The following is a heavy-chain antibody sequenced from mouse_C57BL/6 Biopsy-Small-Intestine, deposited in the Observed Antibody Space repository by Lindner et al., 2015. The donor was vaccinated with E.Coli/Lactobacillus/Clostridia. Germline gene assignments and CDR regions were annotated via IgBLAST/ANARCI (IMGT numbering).Heavy chain of an antibody. CDR2: IYYSGTI. Sequence: VQLQESGPGLVKPSQTVFLTCTVTGISITTGNYRWSWIRQFPGNKLEWIGYIYYSGTITYNPSLTSRTTITRDTPKNQFFLEMNSSTAEDTATYYCAAAGGYYAMDYWGQGTSVTVSS. V-gene: IGHV3-5*01. J-gene: IGHJ4*01. CDR3: AAAGGYYAMDY. CDR1: GISITTGNYR.